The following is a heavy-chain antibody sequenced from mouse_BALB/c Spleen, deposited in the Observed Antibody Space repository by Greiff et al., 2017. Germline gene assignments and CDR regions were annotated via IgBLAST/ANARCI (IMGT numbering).Heavy chain of an antibody. CDR2: ISDGGRYT. CDR3: AREGSGYEGFAY. D-gene: IGHD3-1*01. Sequence: EVKLVESGGGLVKPGGSLKLSCAASGFTFSDYYMYWVRQTPEKRLEWVATISDGGRYTYYPDSVKGRFTISRDNAKNNLYLQMSSLKSEDTAMYYCAREGSGYEGFAYWGQGTLVTVSA. CDR1: GFTFSDYY. V-gene: IGHV5-4*02. J-gene: IGHJ3*01.